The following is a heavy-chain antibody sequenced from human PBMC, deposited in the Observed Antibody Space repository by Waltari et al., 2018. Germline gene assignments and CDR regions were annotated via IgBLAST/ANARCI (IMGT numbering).Heavy chain of an antibody. D-gene: IGHD2-15*01. CDR3: ARRANGGTIDY. CDR1: GGSISSSSYY. CDR2: IYYSGST. Sequence: QVQLQESGPGLVKPSQTLSLTCTVSGGSISSSSYYWGWIRQPPGKGLEWIGSIYYSGSTYYNPSLKSRVTIAVDTSKNQFSRKLSSVTAADTAVYYFARRANGGTIDYWGQGTLVTVSS. J-gene: IGHJ4*02. V-gene: IGHV4-39*01.